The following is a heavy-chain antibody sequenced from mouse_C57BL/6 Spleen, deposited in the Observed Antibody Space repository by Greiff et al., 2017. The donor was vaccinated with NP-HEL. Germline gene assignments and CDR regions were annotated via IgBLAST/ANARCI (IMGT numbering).Heavy chain of an antibody. V-gene: IGHV6-3*01. CDR1: GFTFSNYW. D-gene: IGHD2-12*01. CDR2: IRLKSDNYAT. Sequence: EVKLMESGGGLVQPGGSMKLSCVASGFTFSNYWMNWVRQSPEKGLEWVAQIRLKSDNYATHYAESVKGRFTISRDDSKSSVYLQMNNLRAEDTGIYYCTGYVWFAYWGQGTLVTVSA. CDR3: TGYVWFAY. J-gene: IGHJ3*01.